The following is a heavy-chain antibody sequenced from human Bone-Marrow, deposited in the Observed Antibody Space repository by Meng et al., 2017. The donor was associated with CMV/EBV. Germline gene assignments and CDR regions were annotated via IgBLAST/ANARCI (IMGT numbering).Heavy chain of an antibody. D-gene: IGHD3-10*01. CDR1: GYTFADYD. V-gene: IGHV1-8*01. J-gene: IGHJ4*02. CDR2: IKSDSDDT. CDR3: ARIHPGDY. Sequence: VKVSCKASGYTFADYDIHWVRQATGQGLEWMGWIKSDSDDTGYAQKFQGRVTMTRDTSISTAYMELSSLTSEDTAVYYCARIHPGDYWGQGTLVTGSS.